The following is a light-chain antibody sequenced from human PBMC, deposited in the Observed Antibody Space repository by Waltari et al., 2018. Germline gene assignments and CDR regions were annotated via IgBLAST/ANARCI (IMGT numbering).Light chain of an antibody. Sequence: DIQMTQSPSSLSAFVGDRVTITCRASESISSHLNWYQQKPGKAPKLLIYATSNLESGVPSRFSGSGSGTDFTLTVTSLQAEDFATYYCQQSYTTSWTFGQGTKVEI. J-gene: IGKJ1*01. V-gene: IGKV1-39*01. CDR2: ATS. CDR1: ESISSH. CDR3: QQSYTTSWT.